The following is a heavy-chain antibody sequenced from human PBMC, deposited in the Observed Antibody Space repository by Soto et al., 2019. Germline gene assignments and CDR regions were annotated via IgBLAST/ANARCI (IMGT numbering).Heavy chain of an antibody. D-gene: IGHD2-15*01. J-gene: IGHJ5*02. V-gene: IGHV4-59*01. CDR3: AREAMSYCIGGSCYSGFSWFDP. Sequence: PSETLSLTCTVSGGSISSYYWSWIRQPPGKGLEWIGYIYYSGSTNYNPSLKSRVTISVDTSKNQFSLKLSSVTAADTAVYYCAREAMSYCIGGSCYSGFSWFDPWGQGTLVTVSS. CDR1: GGSISSYY. CDR2: IYYSGST.